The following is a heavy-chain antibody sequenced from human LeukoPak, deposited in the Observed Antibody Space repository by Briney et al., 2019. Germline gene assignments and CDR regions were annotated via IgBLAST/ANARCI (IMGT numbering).Heavy chain of an antibody. CDR3: ARGVRGMIVVVTYYYGMDV. Sequence: GASVKVSCKASGYTFPSYYMHWVRQAPGQGLEWMGIINPSGGSTSYAQKFQGRVTMTRDTSTSTVYMELSSLRSEDTAVYYCARGVRGMIVVVTYYYGMDVWGQGTTVTVSS. CDR2: INPSGGST. CDR1: GYTFPSYY. V-gene: IGHV1-46*01. D-gene: IGHD3-22*01. J-gene: IGHJ6*02.